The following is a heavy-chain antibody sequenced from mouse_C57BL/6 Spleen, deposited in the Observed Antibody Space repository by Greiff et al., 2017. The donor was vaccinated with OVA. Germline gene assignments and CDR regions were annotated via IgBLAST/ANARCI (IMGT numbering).Heavy chain of an antibody. CDR3: ARDADNGSRDWYFGV. Sequence: EVQVVESGGGLVQSGRSLRLSCATSGFTFSDFYMEWVRQAPGKGLEWIAASRNKANDYTTEYSASVKGRFIVSRDTSQSILYLQMNALRAEDTAIYYCARDADNGSRDWYFGVWGTGTTVTVSS. D-gene: IGHD1-1*01. V-gene: IGHV7-1*01. CDR2: SRNKANDYTT. J-gene: IGHJ1*03. CDR1: GFTFSDFY.